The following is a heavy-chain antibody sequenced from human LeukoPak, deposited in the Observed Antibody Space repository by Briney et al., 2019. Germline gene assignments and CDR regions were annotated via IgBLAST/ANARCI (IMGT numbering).Heavy chain of an antibody. D-gene: IGHD3-22*01. CDR2: ISGSGGST. Sequence: GGSLRLSCAASGFTFSSYAMCWVRQAPGKGLEWVSAISGSGGSTYYADSVKGRFTISRDNSKNTLYLQMNSLRAEDTAVYYCAEPEGGYYDIRPDWGQGTLVTVSS. V-gene: IGHV3-23*01. CDR3: AEPEGGYYDIRPD. J-gene: IGHJ4*02. CDR1: GFTFSSYA.